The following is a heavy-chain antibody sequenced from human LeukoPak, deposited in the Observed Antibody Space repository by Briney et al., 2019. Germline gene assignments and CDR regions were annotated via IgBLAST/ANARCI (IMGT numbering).Heavy chain of an antibody. Sequence: GGSLRLSCAASGFTFSSYEMNWVRQAPGKGLEWVSYISSSANTIYYADSVRGRFTISRDNAKNSLYLQMNSLRAEDTAVNYCASRYCSGGSCYGRDGFDIWGQGTRVTVSS. J-gene: IGHJ3*02. CDR1: GFTFSSYE. V-gene: IGHV3-48*03. CDR3: ASRYCSGGSCYGRDGFDI. CDR2: ISSSANTI. D-gene: IGHD2-15*01.